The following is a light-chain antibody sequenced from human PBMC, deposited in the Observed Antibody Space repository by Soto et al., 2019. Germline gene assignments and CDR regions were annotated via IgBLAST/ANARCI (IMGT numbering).Light chain of an antibody. J-gene: IGKJ1*01. CDR2: GAS. CDR3: QQYGSSPWT. Sequence: EIVLTQSPGTLSLSPGERVTLSCRASQSVSISYLAWYQQKPGQAPRLVIYGASSRSTGIPDRFSGRGSGTDFTLTISRLEPEDFAVYYCQQYGSSPWTFGQGTKVDIK. CDR1: QSVSISY. V-gene: IGKV3-20*01.